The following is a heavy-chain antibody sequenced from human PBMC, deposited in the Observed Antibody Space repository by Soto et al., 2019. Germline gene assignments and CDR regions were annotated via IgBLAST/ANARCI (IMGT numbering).Heavy chain of an antibody. CDR2: ISGSGGST. D-gene: IGHD2-8*01. Sequence: EVQLLESGGGLVQPGGSLRLSCAASGFTFSSYAMSWVRQAPGKGLEWVSAISGSGGSTYYADSVKGRFTISRDNSKNTLYLQMNSLRAEDAAVYYCAKGHTKVQQYFDDWGQGTLVTVSS. CDR3: AKGHTKVQQYFDD. J-gene: IGHJ4*02. V-gene: IGHV3-23*01. CDR1: GFTFSSYA.